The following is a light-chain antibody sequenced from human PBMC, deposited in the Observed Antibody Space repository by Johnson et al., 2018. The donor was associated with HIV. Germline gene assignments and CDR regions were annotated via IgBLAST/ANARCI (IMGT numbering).Light chain of an antibody. CDR3: GTWDSSLSVLYV. CDR2: DNN. V-gene: IGLV1-51*01. J-gene: IGLJ1*01. Sequence: QPVLTQPPSVSAAPGQKVTISCSGSSSNIGNNYLSWYQHLPGTAPRLLIYDNNKRPSGIPDRFSGSKSGTSATLGITGLQTGDEADYYCGTWDSSLSVLYVFGTGTQFTVL. CDR1: SSNIGNNY.